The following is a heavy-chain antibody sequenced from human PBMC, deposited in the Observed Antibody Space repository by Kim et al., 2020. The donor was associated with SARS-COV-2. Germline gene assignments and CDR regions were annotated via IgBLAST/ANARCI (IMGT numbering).Heavy chain of an antibody. V-gene: IGHV3-23*01. Sequence: GGSLRLSCAASGFTFSDYGMNWVRQAPGKGLEWVSTVDGGGGRTSYADSGRGRFTISRNNSKNTLYLHLSSLRDEDTALYFCARYFWPAGPASFGFGFEFWGQGTLVTASS. CDR3: ARYFWPAGPASFGFGFEF. CDR1: GFTFSDYG. J-gene: IGHJ4*02. D-gene: IGHD3-16*01. CDR2: VDGGGGRT.